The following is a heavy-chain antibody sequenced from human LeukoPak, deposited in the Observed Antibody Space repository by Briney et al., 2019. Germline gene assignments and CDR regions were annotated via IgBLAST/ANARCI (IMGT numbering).Heavy chain of an antibody. D-gene: IGHD3-10*01. CDR2: IFASGST. CDR3: ARSVWFGEFHYYMDV. CDR1: GASISSGSYY. V-gene: IGHV4-61*02. Sequence: ETSETLSLTCTVSGASISSGSYYWNWIRQPAGKGLEWIGRIFASGSTNYNPSLKSRFTISLDTSKNQLSLKLSSVTAADTAVYYCARSVWFGEFHYYMDVWGKGTTVTVSS. J-gene: IGHJ6*03.